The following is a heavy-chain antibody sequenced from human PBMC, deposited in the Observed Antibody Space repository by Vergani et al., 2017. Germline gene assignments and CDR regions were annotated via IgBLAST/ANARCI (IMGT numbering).Heavy chain of an antibody. V-gene: IGHV4-61*02. CDR1: GGSISSGSYY. J-gene: IGHJ4*02. CDR2: IYTSGST. D-gene: IGHD2-2*01. CDR3: ARDGKSRDCSSTSCYSWLRY. Sequence: QVQLQESGPGLVKPSQTLSLTCTVSGGSISSGSYYWSWIRQPAGKGLEWIGRIYTSGSTNYNPSLKSRVTISGETSKNQFSLKLSSVTAADTAVYYCARDGKSRDCSSTSCYSWLRYWGQGTLVTVSS.